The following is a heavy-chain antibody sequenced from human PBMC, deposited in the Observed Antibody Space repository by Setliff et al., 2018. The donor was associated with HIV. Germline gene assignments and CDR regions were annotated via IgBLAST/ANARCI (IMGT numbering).Heavy chain of an antibody. J-gene: IGHJ3*02. Sequence: SETLSLTCGVSGFYISRGYYWGWIRQPAGKGLEWIGRIYTSGSTNYNPSLKSRVTMSVDTSKNQFSLNLNSVTAADTAVYYCVRGPHTSSWYGGYAFDIWGQGTMVTVSS. CDR2: IYTSGST. CDR3: VRGPHTSSWYGGYAFDI. V-gene: IGHV4-4*07. D-gene: IGHD6-13*01. CDR1: GFYISRGYY.